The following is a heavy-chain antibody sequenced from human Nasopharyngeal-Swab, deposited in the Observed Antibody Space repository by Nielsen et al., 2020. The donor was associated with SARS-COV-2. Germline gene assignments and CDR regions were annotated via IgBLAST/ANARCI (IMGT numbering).Heavy chain of an antibody. Sequence: SDTVSLTCTVSGGSINSSSYYWGWIGQPPGKGLEWIGSIYYSGSTYYNPSLESRVTISVDTSKNQFSLKLSSVTAADTAVYYCAISGWYYAFDIWGQGTMVTVSS. J-gene: IGHJ3*02. D-gene: IGHD6-19*01. V-gene: IGHV4-39*07. CDR3: AISGWYYAFDI. CDR2: IYYSGST. CDR1: GGSINSSSYY.